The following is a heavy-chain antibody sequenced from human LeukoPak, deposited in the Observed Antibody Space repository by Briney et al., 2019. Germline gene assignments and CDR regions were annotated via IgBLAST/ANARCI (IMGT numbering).Heavy chain of an antibody. CDR1: GYTFTSYG. Sequence: ASVKVSCKASGYTFTSYGISWVRQAPGQALEWMGWISAYNGNTNYAQKLQGRVTMTTDTSTSTAYMELRSLRSDDTAVYYCARDGKVVDYGSGSYYTLWGQGTLVTVSS. D-gene: IGHD3-10*01. J-gene: IGHJ4*02. V-gene: IGHV1-18*01. CDR2: ISAYNGNT. CDR3: ARDGKVVDYGSGSYYTL.